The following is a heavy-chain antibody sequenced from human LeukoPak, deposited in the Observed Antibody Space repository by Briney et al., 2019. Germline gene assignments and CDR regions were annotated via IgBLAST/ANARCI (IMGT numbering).Heavy chain of an antibody. CDR2: IYYSGST. D-gene: IGHD3-16*01. CDR3: ARKRVTTFAWYFDL. V-gene: IGHV4-59*01. CDR1: GGSISSYY. Sequence: SETLSLTCTVSGGSISSYYWSWIRQPPGKGLEWIGYIYYSGSTNYNPSLKSRVTISVDTSKNQFSLKLSSVTAADTAVYYCARKRVTTFAWYFDLWGRGTLVTVSS. J-gene: IGHJ2*01.